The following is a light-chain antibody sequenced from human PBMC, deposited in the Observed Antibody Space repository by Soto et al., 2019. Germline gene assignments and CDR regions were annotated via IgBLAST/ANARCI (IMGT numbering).Light chain of an antibody. V-gene: IGKV3-20*01. Sequence: EIVLTQSPGTLSLSPGERAALSCRASQSFGSSYLAWYQQKPGQAPRLLIYGASSRAAGIPDRFSGSGSGTDFTLTISSLETEDFAVYYCQQYGSSRTFGQGTKVEIK. J-gene: IGKJ1*01. CDR2: GAS. CDR3: QQYGSSRT. CDR1: QSFGSSY.